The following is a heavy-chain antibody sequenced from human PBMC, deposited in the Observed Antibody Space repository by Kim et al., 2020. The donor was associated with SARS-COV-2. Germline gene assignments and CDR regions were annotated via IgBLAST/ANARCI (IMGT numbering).Heavy chain of an antibody. D-gene: IGHD6-13*01. Sequence: GGSLRLSCAASGFTFSSYGMHWVRQAPGKGLEWVAVISYDGSNKYYADSVKGRFTISRDNSKNTLYLQMNSLRAEDTAVYYCAKDRGVGGSSWPRYYYYGMDVWGQGTTVTVSS. V-gene: IGHV3-30*18. CDR1: GFTFSSYG. CDR2: ISYDGSNK. J-gene: IGHJ6*02. CDR3: AKDRGVGGSSWPRYYYYGMDV.